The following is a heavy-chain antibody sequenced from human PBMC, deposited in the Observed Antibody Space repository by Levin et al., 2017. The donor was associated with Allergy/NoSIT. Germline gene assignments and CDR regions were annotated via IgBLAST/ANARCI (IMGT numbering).Heavy chain of an antibody. Sequence: GGSLRLSCAXXXXXXSNYAVHGLRQAPGKGLEWVPAISYVETNNYYADSVEGRFTISRDNSKNTVYLLMNSLTAEDTAVYYCARAGRNYGDYHYFDYWGQGTLVTVSS. CDR2: ISYVETNN. V-gene: IGHV3-30-3*01. CDR3: ARAGRNYGDYHYFDY. D-gene: IGHD4-17*01. J-gene: IGHJ4*02. CDR1: XXXXSNYA.